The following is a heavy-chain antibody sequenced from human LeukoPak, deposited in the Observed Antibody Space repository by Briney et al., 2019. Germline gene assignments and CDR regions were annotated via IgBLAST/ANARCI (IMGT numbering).Heavy chain of an antibody. D-gene: IGHD3-22*01. CDR1: GGSISSGDYY. V-gene: IGHV4-30-4*01. CDR2: IYYSGST. CDR3: AGEGYYDSNQLDY. Sequence: SETLSLTCTVSGGSISSGDYYWSWIRQPPGKGLEWIGYIYYSGSTYYNPSLKSRVTISVDTSKNQFSLKLSSVTAADTAVYYCAGEGYYDSNQLDYWGQGTLVTVSS. J-gene: IGHJ4*02.